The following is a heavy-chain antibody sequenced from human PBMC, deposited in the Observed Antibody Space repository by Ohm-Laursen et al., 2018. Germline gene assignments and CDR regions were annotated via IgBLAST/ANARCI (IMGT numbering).Heavy chain of an antibody. CDR2: IHYDGRT. Sequence: SHTLSLSCIVFDAAFSRDYWTWMRQFPGWEMEWIGYIHYDGRTGYNPSLRSRLTMSIDTSKKQFSLKLTSATAADTAIYYCARLPDHSGWPFDYWGQGTLVTVSS. CDR1: DAAFSRDY. V-gene: IGHV4-59*07. J-gene: IGHJ4*02. CDR3: ARLPDHSGWPFDY. D-gene: IGHD6-19*01.